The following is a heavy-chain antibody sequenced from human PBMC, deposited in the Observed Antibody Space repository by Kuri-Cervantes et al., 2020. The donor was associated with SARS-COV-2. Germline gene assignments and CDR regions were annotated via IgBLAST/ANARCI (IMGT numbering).Heavy chain of an antibody. J-gene: IGHJ6*03. Sequence: SETLSLTCSVSGGSISSGSYYWTWIRQPAGEGLEYIGRIYTSGSTDYNSSLKSRVTISIDTAHSRFSLHLTSVTAADTAVYFCARVSSVPAQLSYSRYYYIDVWGKGTTVTVSS. V-gene: IGHV4-61*02. CDR1: GGSISSGSYY. CDR3: ARVSSVPAQLSYSRYYYIDV. D-gene: IGHD2-15*01. CDR2: IYTSGST.